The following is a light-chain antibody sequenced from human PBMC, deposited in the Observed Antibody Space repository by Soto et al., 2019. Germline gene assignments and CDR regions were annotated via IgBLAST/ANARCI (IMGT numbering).Light chain of an antibody. V-gene: IGLV1-44*01. CDR1: RSNIGSNS. J-gene: IGLJ1*01. Sequence: QSALPQPPSVSGTPGQRAIISCSGSRSNIGSNSVNWYQQLPGTAPKLLIYINDQRPSGVPDRFSGSTSGTSVSLAISGLQSEDEADYYCASWDDRLKGHVFGTGTKVTVL. CDR2: IND. CDR3: ASWDDRLKGHV.